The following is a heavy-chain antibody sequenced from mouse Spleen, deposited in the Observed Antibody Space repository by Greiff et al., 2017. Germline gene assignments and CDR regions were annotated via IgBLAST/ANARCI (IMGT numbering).Heavy chain of an antibody. CDR3: ARQDDSSYWYFDV. CDR1: GFTFSSYA. D-gene: IGHD2-4*01. J-gene: IGHJ1*01. V-gene: IGHV5-9*04. CDR2: ISSGGGNT. Sequence: EVKVEESGGGLVKLGGSLKLSCAASGFTFSSYAMSWVRQTPEKRLEWVATISSGGGNTYYPDSVKGRFTISRDNAKNTLYLQMSSLKSEDTAMYYCARQDDSSYWYFDVWGAGTTVTVSS.